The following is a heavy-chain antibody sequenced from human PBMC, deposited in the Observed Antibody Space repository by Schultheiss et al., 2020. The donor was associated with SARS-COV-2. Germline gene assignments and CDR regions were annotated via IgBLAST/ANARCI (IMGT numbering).Heavy chain of an antibody. J-gene: IGHJ6*02. CDR2: ISSSSSYI. Sequence: GGSLRLSCAASGFTFSSYWMSWVRQAPGKGLEWVSSISSSSSYIYYADSVKGRFTISRDNAKNSLYLQMNSLRAEDTAVYYCARDKSSYYYYYGMDVWGQGTTVTVSS. CDR3: ARDKSSYYYYYGMDV. V-gene: IGHV3-21*01. CDR1: GFTFSSYW.